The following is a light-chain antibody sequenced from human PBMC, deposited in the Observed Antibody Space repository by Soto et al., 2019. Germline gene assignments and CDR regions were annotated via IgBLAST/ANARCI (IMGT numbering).Light chain of an antibody. V-gene: IGLV2-23*01. CDR2: EGS. J-gene: IGLJ3*02. CDR1: SSDVGSYNL. CDR3: CSYAGSSTLV. Sequence: QSALTQPASVSGSPGQSITISCTGTSSDVGSYNLVSRYQQNPGKAPKLIIYEGSKRPSGVSNRFSGSKSGNTASLTISGLQAEDEADYYCCSYAGSSTLVFGGGTKLTVL.